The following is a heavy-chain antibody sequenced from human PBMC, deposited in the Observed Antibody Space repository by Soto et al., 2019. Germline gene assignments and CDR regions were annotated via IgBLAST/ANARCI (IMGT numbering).Heavy chain of an antibody. Sequence: ASVKVSCKASGYTFTSYDINWVRQATGQGLEWMGWMNPNSGNTGYAQKFQGRVTMTRNTSISTAYMELSSLRSEDTAVYYCARVYSSSSFGYYYYYYMDFWGKGTTVTVSS. D-gene: IGHD6-6*01. V-gene: IGHV1-8*01. CDR1: GYTFTSYD. CDR2: MNPNSGNT. CDR3: ARVYSSSSFGYYYYYYMDF. J-gene: IGHJ6*03.